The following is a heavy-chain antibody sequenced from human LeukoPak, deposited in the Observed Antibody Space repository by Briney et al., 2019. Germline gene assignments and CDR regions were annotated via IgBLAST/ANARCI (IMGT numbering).Heavy chain of an antibody. CDR2: IIPIFGTA. D-gene: IGHD2-15*01. CDR3: ARDVVNWFDP. V-gene: IGHV1-69*05. Sequence: SVRVSCKASGGTFSSYAISWVRQAPGQGLEWMGGIIPIFGTANYAQKFQGRVTITTDESTSTAYMELSSLRSEDTAVYYCARDVVNWFDPWGQGTLVTVSS. J-gene: IGHJ5*02. CDR1: GGTFSSYA.